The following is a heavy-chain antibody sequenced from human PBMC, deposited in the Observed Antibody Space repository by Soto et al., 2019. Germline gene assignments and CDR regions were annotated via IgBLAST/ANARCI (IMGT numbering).Heavy chain of an antibody. D-gene: IGHD4-17*01. V-gene: IGHV3-7*01. Sequence: EVQLVESGGGLVQPGGSLRLSCAASGFTLSSYWMNWVRLAPGKGLEWVSNIKQDGSQKNYVDSGKGRFTISRDNAKNSLYLQMSSLRAEDTAVYYCMTSVTTHDYWGQGTLVTVSS. CDR2: IKQDGSQK. CDR3: MTSVTTHDY. J-gene: IGHJ4*02. CDR1: GFTLSSYW.